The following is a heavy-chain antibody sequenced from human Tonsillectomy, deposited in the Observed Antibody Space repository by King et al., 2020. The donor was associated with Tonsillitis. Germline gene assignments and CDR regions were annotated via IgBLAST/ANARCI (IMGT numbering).Heavy chain of an antibody. J-gene: IGHJ6*03. Sequence: VQLVESGAEVKKPGESLRISCKGSGYSFTNYWINWVRQMPGKGLEWMGRIDPSDSYSNYSPSFQGHVSFTADKSISTAYLQWSSLKASDTAIYYCARSEQQLSTHHYYYYMDVWGKGTTVTVSS. CDR1: GYSFTNYW. CDR2: IDPSDSYS. V-gene: IGHV5-10-1*03. CDR3: ARSEQQLSTHHYYYYMDV. D-gene: IGHD6-13*01.